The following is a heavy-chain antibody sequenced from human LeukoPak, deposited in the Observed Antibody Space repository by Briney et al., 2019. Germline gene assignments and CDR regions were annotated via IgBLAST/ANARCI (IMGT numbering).Heavy chain of an antibody. CDR3: AREFDY. V-gene: IGHV4-59*01. J-gene: IGHJ4*02. CDR1: GGSISGYY. Sequence: SETLSLTCSVSGGSISGYYWNWIRQPPGRGLEWIAYIHYSGSTDYNPSLKSRVTISVDTSKNQFSLRLRSVTAADTAVYYCAREFDYWGQGTLVTVSS. CDR2: IHYSGST.